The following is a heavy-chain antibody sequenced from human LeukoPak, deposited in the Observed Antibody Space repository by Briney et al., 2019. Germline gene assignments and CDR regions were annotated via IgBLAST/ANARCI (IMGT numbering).Heavy chain of an antibody. CDR3: ARDRYNYGAHDAFDI. Sequence: GGSLRLSCAASGFTFSSYEMNWVRQAPGKGLEWVSYISSSGSTIYYADSVKGRFTISRDNAKNSLFLQMNSLRGDDTAVYYCARDRYNYGAHDAFDIWGQGTMVTVSS. J-gene: IGHJ3*02. CDR2: ISSSGSTI. D-gene: IGHD1-1*01. V-gene: IGHV3-48*03. CDR1: GFTFSSYE.